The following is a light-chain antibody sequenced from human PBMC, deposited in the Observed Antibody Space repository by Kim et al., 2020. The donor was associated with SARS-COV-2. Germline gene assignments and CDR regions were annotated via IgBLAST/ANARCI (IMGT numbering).Light chain of an antibody. V-gene: IGKV1-5*01. CDR2: GAS. CDR3: QRHVTYPIT. CDR1: QSVGRY. Sequence: ASVGDRVSSTCRASQSVGRYLVWYQQRPGKGPELLNYGASSVQSGVPSRFSGSGSGTDFTLTISGLQPDDFATYYCQRHVTYPITFGQGTRLEIK. J-gene: IGKJ5*01.